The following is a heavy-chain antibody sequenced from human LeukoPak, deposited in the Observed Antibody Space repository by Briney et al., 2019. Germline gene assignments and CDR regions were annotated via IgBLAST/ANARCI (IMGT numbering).Heavy chain of an antibody. CDR3: AREGGDGDYYYYMDV. CDR1: GFTFTDYS. Sequence: GGSLGLSCSASGFTFTDYSMSWVRQAPGKWLEWVSIISRVSTYIYYADSVKGRFTVSRDNAKSSLYLQMTSLRAEDTAVYFCAREGGDGDYYYYMDVWGKGTTVTVSS. V-gene: IGHV3-21*01. CDR2: ISRVSTYI. J-gene: IGHJ6*03. D-gene: IGHD2-21*02.